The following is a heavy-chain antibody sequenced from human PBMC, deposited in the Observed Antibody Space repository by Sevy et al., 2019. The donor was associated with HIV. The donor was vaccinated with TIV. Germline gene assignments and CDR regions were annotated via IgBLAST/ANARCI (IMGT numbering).Heavy chain of an antibody. J-gene: IGHJ4*02. CDR3: TTDSKERGLSALLDY. CDR1: GFTFSNAW. Sequence: GGSLRLSCAASGFTFSNAWMSWVRQAPGKGLEWVGRIKSKTDGGTTDYAAPVTGRFTISRDDSKNTLYLQMNSLKTEDTAIYCCTTDSKERGLSALLDYWGQGTLVTVSS. D-gene: IGHD1-1*01. CDR2: IKSKTDGGTT. V-gene: IGHV3-15*01.